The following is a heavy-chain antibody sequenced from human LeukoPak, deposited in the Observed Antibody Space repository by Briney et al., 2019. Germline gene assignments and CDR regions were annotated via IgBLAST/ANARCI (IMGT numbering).Heavy chain of an antibody. V-gene: IGHV3-7*01. J-gene: IGHJ4*02. D-gene: IGHD6-13*01. Sequence: PGGSLRLSCVASGFTFSSYWMSWVRQAPGKGLEWVANIKFGGSERYVVDSVKGRFTISRDDAKNSLYLHMNSLRAEDTAVYYCAEGTVAASVYWGQGTQVTVSS. CDR3: AEGTVAASVY. CDR1: GFTFSSYW. CDR2: IKFGGSER.